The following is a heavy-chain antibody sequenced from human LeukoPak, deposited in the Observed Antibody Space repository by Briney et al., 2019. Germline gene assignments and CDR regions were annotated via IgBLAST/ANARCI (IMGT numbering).Heavy chain of an antibody. CDR2: ISSSGSTI. CDR3: VTRGWADYYYYMDV. J-gene: IGHJ6*03. CDR1: GFTFSDYY. Sequence: GGSLRLSCAASGFTFSDYYMSWIRQAPGKGLEWVSYISSSGSTIYYADSVKGRFTISRDNAKNSLYLQMNSLRAEDTAVYYCVTRGWADYYYYMDVWGKGTTVTVSS. D-gene: IGHD6-19*01. V-gene: IGHV3-11*04.